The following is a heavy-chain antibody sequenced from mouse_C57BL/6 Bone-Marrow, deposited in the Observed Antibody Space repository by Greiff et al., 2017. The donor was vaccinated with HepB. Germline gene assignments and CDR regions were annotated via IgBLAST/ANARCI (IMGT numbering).Heavy chain of an antibody. CDR3: ARGTNWDYAMDY. J-gene: IGHJ4*01. CDR2: ISDGGSYT. V-gene: IGHV5-4*03. Sequence: DVMLVESGGGLVKPGGSLKLSCAASGFTFSSYAMSWVRQTPEKRLEWVATISDGGSYTYYPDNVKGRFTISRDNAKNNLYLQMSHLKSEDTAMYYCARGTNWDYAMDYWGQGTSVTVSS. D-gene: IGHD4-1*01. CDR1: GFTFSSYA.